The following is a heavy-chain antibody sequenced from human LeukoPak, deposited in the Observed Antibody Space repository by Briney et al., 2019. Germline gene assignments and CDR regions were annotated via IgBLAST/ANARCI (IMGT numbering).Heavy chain of an antibody. V-gene: IGHV3-7*01. CDR2: INEDETGK. CDR1: GFSVSNFW. Sequence: GGSLRLSCTGSGFSVSNFWMAWVRQAPGKGLEWLANINEDETGKYCVDSVKGRFTISRDNAKNSLSLQMNSVRVEDTAVYYCATDAFSYPNTWGQGTQVTVSS. CDR3: ATDAFSYPNT. D-gene: IGHD3-16*01. J-gene: IGHJ5*02.